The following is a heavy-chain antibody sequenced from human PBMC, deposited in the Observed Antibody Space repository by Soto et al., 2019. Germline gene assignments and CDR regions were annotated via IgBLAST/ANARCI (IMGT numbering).Heavy chain of an antibody. Sequence: QVQLVESGGGVVQPGGSLRLSCAASGFTFSNFVMHWVRQSPGKGLEWVAATSYDGKNTDHADSVKGCFTISRDNSKNTLYMQMNSLRHDDTAVYFCARERAIEATGMFYYWCQGTLVPVAS. V-gene: IGHV3-30*04. CDR3: ARERAIEATGMFYY. CDR2: TSYDGKNT. D-gene: IGHD6-13*01. J-gene: IGHJ4*02. CDR1: GFTFSNFV.